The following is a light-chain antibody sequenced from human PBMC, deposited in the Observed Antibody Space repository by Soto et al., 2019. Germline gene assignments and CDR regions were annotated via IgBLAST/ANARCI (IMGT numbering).Light chain of an antibody. Sequence: QSVLTQPPSVSGAPGQRVTISCTGSSSNIGAGFDVQWYRQLPGTAPKLLIYGNNNRPSGVPDRFSGSKSGTSASLAITGLQADDEADYHCQSYDSSLSGSVVFGGGTKLTVL. V-gene: IGLV1-40*01. CDR2: GNN. CDR3: QSYDSSLSGSVV. CDR1: SSNIGAGFD. J-gene: IGLJ2*01.